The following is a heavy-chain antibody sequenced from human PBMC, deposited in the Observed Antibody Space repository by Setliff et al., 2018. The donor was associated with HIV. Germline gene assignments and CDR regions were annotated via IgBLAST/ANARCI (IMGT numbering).Heavy chain of an antibody. CDR3: AKDPRAAVATICDY. CDR2: ISGSGGST. Sequence: GGSLRLSCAASGFTFSSYAMSWVRQTPEKGLEWVSAISGSGGSTYYADSVKGRFTISRDNSKNTLYLQMNSLRAEDTAVYYCAKDPRAAVATICDYWGQGTLSPSPQ. D-gene: IGHD5-12*01. CDR1: GFTFSSYA. V-gene: IGHV3-23*01. J-gene: IGHJ4*02.